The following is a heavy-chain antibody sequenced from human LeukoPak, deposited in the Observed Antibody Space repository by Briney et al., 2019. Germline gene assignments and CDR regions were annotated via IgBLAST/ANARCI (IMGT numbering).Heavy chain of an antibody. V-gene: IGHV4-39*07. CDR3: ARRATVTTHYYYGMDV. J-gene: IGHJ6*02. D-gene: IGHD4-17*01. CDR2: IYYSGST. Sequence: SETLSLTCTVSGGSISSSSYYWGWIRQPPGKGLEWIGSIYYSGSTYYNPSLKSRVTISVDTSKNQFSLKLSSVTAADTAVYYCARRATVTTHYYYGMDVWGQGTTVTVSS. CDR1: GGSISSSSYY.